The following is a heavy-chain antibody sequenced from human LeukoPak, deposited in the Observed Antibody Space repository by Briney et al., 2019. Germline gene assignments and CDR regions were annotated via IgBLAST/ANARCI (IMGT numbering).Heavy chain of an antibody. CDR2: ISHSGST. V-gene: IGHV4-34*01. D-gene: IGHD6-6*01. CDR3: ARGGSAAKGSSRRYFDY. CDR1: GGFFTGYL. Sequence: PSETLSLTCAVNGGFFTGYLWTWIRQSPGKGLEWIGEISHSGSTNYSPSLKSRVTISVDMSKKQFSLDLRFVTAADRAVYYCARGGSAAKGSSRRYFDYWGQGNLVTVSS. J-gene: IGHJ4*02.